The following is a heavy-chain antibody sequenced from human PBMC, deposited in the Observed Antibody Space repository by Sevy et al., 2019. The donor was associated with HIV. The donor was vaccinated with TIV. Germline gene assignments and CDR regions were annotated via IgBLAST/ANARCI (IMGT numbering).Heavy chain of an antibody. J-gene: IGHJ4*02. Sequence: LTCTVSGGSISSYYWNWIRQPAGKGLEWIGRIYTSGSTNYNPSLKSRVTMSVDTSKNQFSLKLSSVTAADTAVYYCARGGPPTSSGSYFDSWGQGTLVTVSS. D-gene: IGHD1-26*01. V-gene: IGHV4-4*07. CDR1: GGSISSYY. CDR2: IYTSGST. CDR3: ARGGPPTSSGSYFDS.